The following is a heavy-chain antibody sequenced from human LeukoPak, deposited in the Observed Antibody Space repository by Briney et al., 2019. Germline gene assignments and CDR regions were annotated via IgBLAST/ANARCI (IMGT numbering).Heavy chain of an antibody. J-gene: IGHJ4*02. D-gene: IGHD3-22*01. V-gene: IGHV3-53*01. CDR3: AKAPSDYYDSSEGYYFDY. CDR2: IYSGGST. CDR1: GFTVSSNY. Sequence: GGSLRLSCAASGFTVSSNYMSWVRQAPGKGLEWVSVIYSGGSTYYADSVKGRFTISRDNSKNTLYLQMNSLRAEDTAVYYCAKAPSDYYDSSEGYYFDYWGQGTLVTVSS.